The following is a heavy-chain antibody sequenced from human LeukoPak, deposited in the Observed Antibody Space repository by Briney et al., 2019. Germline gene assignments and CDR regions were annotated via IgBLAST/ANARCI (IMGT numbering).Heavy chain of an antibody. CDR1: GFTFSSYG. J-gene: IGHJ4*02. D-gene: IGHD3-10*01. V-gene: IGHV3-33*01. CDR3: ARDLYYYGSGSYYTLGY. CDR2: IWYDGSNK. Sequence: PGGALRLSCAASGFTFSSYGMHWVRPAPGKGLEWVAVIWYDGSNKYYADSVKGRFTISRDNSKNTLYLQMNSLRAEDTAVYYCARDLYYYGSGSYYTLGYWGQGTLVTVSS.